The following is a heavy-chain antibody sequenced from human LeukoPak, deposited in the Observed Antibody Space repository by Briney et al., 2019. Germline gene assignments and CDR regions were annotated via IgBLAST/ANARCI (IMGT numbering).Heavy chain of an antibody. D-gene: IGHD1-1*01. CDR2: IKSKTDGGTT. CDR1: GFTFSNAW. V-gene: IGHV3-15*01. Sequence: GGSLRLSCAASGFTFSNAWMSWVRQAPGKGLEWVGRIKSKTDGGTTDYAAPVKGRFTISRDDSKNTLYLQMNSLTAEDTTIYYCAKATGTLGNWGQGTLVTVSS. J-gene: IGHJ4*02. CDR3: AKATGTLGN.